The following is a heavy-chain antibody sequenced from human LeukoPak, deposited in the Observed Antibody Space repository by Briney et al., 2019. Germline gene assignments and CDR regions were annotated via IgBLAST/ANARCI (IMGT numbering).Heavy chain of an antibody. Sequence: SETLSLTCTVSGGSISSSSYYWGWIRQPPGKGLEWIGSIYYSGSTYYNPSLKSRVTISVDTSKNQFSLKLSSVTAADTAVYYCARQGEYNWNSRFCDYWGQGTLVTVSS. J-gene: IGHJ4*02. CDR3: ARQGEYNWNSRFCDY. V-gene: IGHV4-39*01. CDR1: GGSISSSSYY. D-gene: IGHD1-7*01. CDR2: IYYSGST.